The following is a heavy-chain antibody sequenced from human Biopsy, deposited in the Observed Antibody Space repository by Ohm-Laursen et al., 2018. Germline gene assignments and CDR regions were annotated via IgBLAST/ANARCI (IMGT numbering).Heavy chain of an antibody. Sequence: SDTLSLTCTVSGGSISSSTTYYWAWLRQPPGKGLEWIGSIYNTETTFYSPSLKIRVTISVDTSTNQFSLKVSSVTAADTALCFCARHPTGFWFDPWGHGTLVTVSS. V-gene: IGHV4-39*01. CDR2: IYNTETT. J-gene: IGHJ5*02. CDR1: GGSISSSTTYY. CDR3: ARHPTGFWFDP.